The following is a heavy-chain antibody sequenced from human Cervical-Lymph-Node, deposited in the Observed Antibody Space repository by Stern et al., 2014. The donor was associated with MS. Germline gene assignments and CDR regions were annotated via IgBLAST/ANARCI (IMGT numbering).Heavy chain of an antibody. V-gene: IGHV1-2*02. J-gene: IGHJ4*02. CDR2: IDPKGSDR. CDR3: ARRGYLDY. Sequence: QVQLVQSGAEVKKPGASVKVSCKASGYTFSDYYIHWVRQAPGQGLEWMGWIDPKGSDRKYSPKFQGRATMTRAPSIQNPYMGLSRLKSDDTAVYYCARRGYLDYWGQGTLVTVSS. D-gene: IGHD1-1*01. CDR1: GYTFSDYY.